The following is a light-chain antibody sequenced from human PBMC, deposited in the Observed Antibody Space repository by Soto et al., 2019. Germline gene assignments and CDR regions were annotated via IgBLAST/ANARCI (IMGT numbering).Light chain of an antibody. CDR1: QSIKNNF. Sequence: EIVLTQSAGTLSLSPGERATLSCRASQSIKNNFLAWYQQKPGQAPRLLVYDASSRATGIPDRFSGRGSGTDSTLTISRLEPEDFAVYYCQQYTISPPITFGQGTRLEIK. J-gene: IGKJ5*01. CDR3: QQYTISPPIT. V-gene: IGKV3-20*01. CDR2: DAS.